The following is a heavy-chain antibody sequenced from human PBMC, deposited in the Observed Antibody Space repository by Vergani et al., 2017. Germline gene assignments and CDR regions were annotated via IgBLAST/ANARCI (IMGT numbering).Heavy chain of an antibody. D-gene: IGHD2-2*01. Sequence: QVQLVQSGAEVKKPGASVKVSCKVSGYTLTELSMHWVRQAPGKGLEWMGGFDPEDGETIYAQKFQGRVTMTEDTSTDTADMELSSLRTVGTAVYYCGTGRREYCSGTSCSYMDVWGQGTTVTVSS. CDR3: GTGRREYCSGTSCSYMDV. V-gene: IGHV1-24*01. CDR1: GYTLTELS. CDR2: FDPEDGET. J-gene: IGHJ6*02.